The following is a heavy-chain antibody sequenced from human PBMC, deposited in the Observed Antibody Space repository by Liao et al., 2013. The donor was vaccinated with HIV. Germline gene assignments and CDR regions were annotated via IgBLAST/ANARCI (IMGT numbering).Heavy chain of an antibody. CDR1: GGSISSGGYS. J-gene: IGHJ3*02. V-gene: IGHV4-61*02. Sequence: QVQLQESGPGLVKPSQTLSLTCAVSGGSISSGGYSWTWIRQPAGKGLEWIGHIYTGMSTTGTTNYNPSLKSRVSISADTSSNHVSLKLSSVTAADTAVYYCARGRRVVVTAFDIWGQGTMVTVSS. D-gene: IGHD3-22*01. CDR3: ARGRRVVVTAFDI. CDR2: IYTGMSTTGTT.